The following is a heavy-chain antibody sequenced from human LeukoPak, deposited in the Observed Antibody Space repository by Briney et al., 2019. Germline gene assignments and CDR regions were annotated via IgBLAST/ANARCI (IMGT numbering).Heavy chain of an antibody. CDR3: ARGFYGSGSYYNRLDY. J-gene: IGHJ4*02. CDR2: IIPILGIA. CDR1: GGTFSSYA. V-gene: IGHV1-69*04. D-gene: IGHD3-10*01. Sequence: SVKVSCKASGGTFSSYAISWVRQAPGQGLEWMGRIIPILGIANYAQKFQGRVTITADKSTSTAYMELSSLRSEDTAVYYCARGFYGSGSYYNRLDYWGQGTLVTVSS.